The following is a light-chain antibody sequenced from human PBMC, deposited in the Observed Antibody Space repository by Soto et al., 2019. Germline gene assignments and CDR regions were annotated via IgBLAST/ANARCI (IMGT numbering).Light chain of an antibody. V-gene: IGKV3-20*01. J-gene: IGKJ4*01. Sequence: EIVLTQSPATVSASPGERATLSGRASQSVSSSLAWYQQKPGQAPSLLIYGASTRATGIPDRFSGSGSATDFTLIISSLEPEDLAVYYCQQYGTSPPLTFGEGTKVDIK. CDR3: QQYGTSPPLT. CDR1: QSVSSS. CDR2: GAS.